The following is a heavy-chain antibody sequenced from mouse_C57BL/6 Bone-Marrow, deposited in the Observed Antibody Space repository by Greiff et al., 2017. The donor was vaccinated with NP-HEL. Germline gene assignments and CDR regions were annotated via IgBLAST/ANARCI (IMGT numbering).Heavy chain of an antibody. J-gene: IGHJ3*01. CDR3: ANYYGSSYEEAWFAY. CDR1: GFTFSDYG. CDR2: ISSGSSTI. Sequence: EVMLVESGGGLVKPGGSLKLSCAASGFTFSDYGMHWVRQAPEKGLERVAYISSGSSTIYYADTVKGRFTISRDNAKNTLFLQMTSLRSEDTAMYYCANYYGSSYEEAWFAYWGQGTLVTVSA. D-gene: IGHD1-1*01. V-gene: IGHV5-17*01.